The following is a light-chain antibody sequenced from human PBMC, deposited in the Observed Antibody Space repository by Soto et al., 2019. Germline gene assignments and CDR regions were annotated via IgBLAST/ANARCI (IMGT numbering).Light chain of an antibody. J-gene: IGKJ2*01. CDR2: AAS. Sequence: DIQMTQSPSSLSASVGDTVTITCRASQSISVHLNWYQQKGGKVPKLLIYAASNLYSGVPSRFSGSGSETDFALTISNLQPEDFATYYCQQSYITPYTFGQGTRLEIK. CDR3: QQSYITPYT. V-gene: IGKV1-39*01. CDR1: QSISVH.